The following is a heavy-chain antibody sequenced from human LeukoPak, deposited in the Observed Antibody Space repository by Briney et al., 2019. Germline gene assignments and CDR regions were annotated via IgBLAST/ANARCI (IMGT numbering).Heavy chain of an antibody. CDR2: IYSGGST. CDR1: GFTVSSNY. V-gene: IGHV3-66*02. CDR3: ARAGYSGYDYAY. J-gene: IGHJ4*02. D-gene: IGHD5-12*01. Sequence: GGSLRLSCAASGFTVSSNYMSWVRQAPGKGLEWVSVIYSGGSTYYADSVKGRFTISRDNSKNTLYLQMNGLRAEDTAVYYCARAGYSGYDYAYWGQGTLVTVSS.